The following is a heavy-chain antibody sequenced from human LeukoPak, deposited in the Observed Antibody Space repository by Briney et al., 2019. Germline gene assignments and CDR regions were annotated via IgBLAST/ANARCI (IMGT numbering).Heavy chain of an antibody. CDR2: INHSGST. V-gene: IGHV4-34*01. Sequence: PSETLSLTCAVYGGSFSGYYWSWIRQPPGKGLEWIGEINHSGSTNYNPSLKSRGTISVDTSKNQFSLKLSSVTAADTAVYYCARAPYYDFWSGYYRAFDIWGQGTMVTVSS. D-gene: IGHD3-3*01. CDR1: GGSFSGYY. CDR3: ARAPYYDFWSGYYRAFDI. J-gene: IGHJ3*02.